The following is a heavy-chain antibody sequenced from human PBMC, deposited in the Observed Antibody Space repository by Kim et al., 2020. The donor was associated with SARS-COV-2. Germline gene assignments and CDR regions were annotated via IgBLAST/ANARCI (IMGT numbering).Heavy chain of an antibody. D-gene: IGHD6-19*01. CDR2: MNPNSGNT. Sequence: ASVKVSCKASGYTFTSYDINWVRQATGQGLEWMGWMNPNSGNTGYAQKFQGRVTMTRNTSISTAYMELSSLRSEDTAVYYCARGHRSYSSGWYGWKYWGQGTLVTVSS. CDR1: GYTFTSYD. V-gene: IGHV1-8*01. J-gene: IGHJ4*02. CDR3: ARGHRSYSSGWYGWKY.